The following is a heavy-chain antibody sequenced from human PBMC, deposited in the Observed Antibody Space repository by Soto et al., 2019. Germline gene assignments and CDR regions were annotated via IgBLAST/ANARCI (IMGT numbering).Heavy chain of an antibody. J-gene: IGHJ4*02. V-gene: IGHV1-69*02. CDR3: ASSYGSGYRAFDY. CDR1: GDTFTFYS. D-gene: IGHD3-10*01. CDR2: INPILSMS. Sequence: QVQLVQSGAEVKRPGSSVKVSCKASGDTFTFYSINWVRQAPGLGLEWMGRINPILSMSNYAQRFQGRGTMTADKSPTTAYMELSSLRSDDTAIYYCASSYGSGYRAFDYWGQGALVTVPS.